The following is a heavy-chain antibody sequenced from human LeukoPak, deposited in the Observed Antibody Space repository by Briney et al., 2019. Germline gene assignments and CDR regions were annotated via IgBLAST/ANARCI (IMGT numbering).Heavy chain of an antibody. CDR2: IYTSGST. D-gene: IGHD5/OR15-5a*01. Sequence: SETLSLTCTVSGGSISCYYWSWIRQPPGKGLEWIGYIYTSGSTNYNPSLKSRVTISVDTSKNQFSLKLSSVTAADTAVYYCARHVSGSRLFVDYWGQGTLVTVSS. J-gene: IGHJ4*02. V-gene: IGHV4-4*09. CDR1: GGSISCYY. CDR3: ARHVSGSRLFVDY.